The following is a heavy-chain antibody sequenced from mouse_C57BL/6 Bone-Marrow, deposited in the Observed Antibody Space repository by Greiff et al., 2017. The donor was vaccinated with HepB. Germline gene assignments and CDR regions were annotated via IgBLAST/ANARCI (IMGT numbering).Heavy chain of an antibody. V-gene: IGHV14-4*01. Sequence: EVQVVESGAELVRPGASVKLSCTASGFNIKDDYMHWVKQRPEQGLEWIGWIDPENGDTEYASKFQGKATITADTSSNTAYLQLSSLTSEDTAVYYCTTVITTLYFDYWGQGTTLTVSS. D-gene: IGHD1-1*01. J-gene: IGHJ2*01. CDR3: TTVITTLYFDY. CDR1: GFNIKDDY. CDR2: IDPENGDT.